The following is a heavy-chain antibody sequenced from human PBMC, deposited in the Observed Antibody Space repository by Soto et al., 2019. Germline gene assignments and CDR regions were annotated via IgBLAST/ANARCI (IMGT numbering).Heavy chain of an antibody. CDR3: ARGRITIFGVVITRRYNWFDP. D-gene: IGHD3-3*01. J-gene: IGHJ5*02. V-gene: IGHV4-59*12. Sequence: SETLSLTCTVSGGSISSYYWSWMRQPPGKGREWIGYIYYSGSTNYNPSLKSRVTISVDTSKNQFSLKLSSVTAADTAVYYCARGRITIFGVVITRRYNWFDPWGQGTLVTLSS. CDR1: GGSISSYY. CDR2: IYYSGST.